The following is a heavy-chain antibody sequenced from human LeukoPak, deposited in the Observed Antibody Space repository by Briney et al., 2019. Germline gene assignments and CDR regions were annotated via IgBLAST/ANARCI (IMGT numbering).Heavy chain of an antibody. J-gene: IGHJ4*02. D-gene: IGHD2-15*01. CDR3: AAYCSGGSCYMDFDY. V-gene: IGHV3-21*01. CDR1: GFTFSSYS. Sequence: GGSLRLSCAASGFTFSSYSMNWVRQAPGKGLEWVSSISSSSSYIYYADSVKGRFTISRGNAKNSLYLQMNSLRAKDTAVYYCAAYCSGGSCYMDFDYWGQGTLVTVSS. CDR2: ISSSSSYI.